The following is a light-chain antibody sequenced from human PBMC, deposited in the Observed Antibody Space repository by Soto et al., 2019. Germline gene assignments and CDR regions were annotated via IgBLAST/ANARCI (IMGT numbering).Light chain of an antibody. CDR2: DAS. CDR3: QQRSNWPPGT. V-gene: IGKV3-11*01. Sequence: EIVLTQSPPTLSLSPGERATLSCRASQSVSSYLAWYQQKPGQAPRLLIYDASNRATGIPARFSGSGSGTDFTLTISSLEPEDFAVYYCQQRSNWPPGTFGPGTKVDIK. CDR1: QSVSSY. J-gene: IGKJ3*01.